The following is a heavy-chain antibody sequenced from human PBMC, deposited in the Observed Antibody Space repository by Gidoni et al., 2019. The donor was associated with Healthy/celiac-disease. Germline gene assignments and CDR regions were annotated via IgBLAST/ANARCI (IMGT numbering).Heavy chain of an antibody. J-gene: IGHJ6*03. D-gene: IGHD2-2*01. V-gene: IGHV1-69*01. CDR3: AREPTMVVRAAAYDYYYMDV. CDR1: GGPFSSYA. Sequence: QVQLVQSGAEVKTPGSSVKVSCKASGGPFSSYAISWVRQAPGHGLAWMGGIIPIFGTANYEQKWQGRNTSTADESTSTAYMKRSSRRSEDTAVYYCAREPTMVVRAAAYDYYYMDVWGKGTTVTVSS. CDR2: IIPIFGTA.